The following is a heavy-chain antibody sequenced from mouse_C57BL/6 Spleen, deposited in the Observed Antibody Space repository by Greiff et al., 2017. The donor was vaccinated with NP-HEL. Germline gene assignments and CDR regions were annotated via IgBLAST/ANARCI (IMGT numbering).Heavy chain of an antibody. CDR1: GYTFTSYT. Sequence: VQLQQSGAELARPGASVKMSCKASGYTFTSYTMHWVKQRPGQGLEWIGYINPSSGYTTYNQKFKVKATLTADKSSSTAYMQLSSLTSEDAAVYYCAIYYGNYYAMDYWGQGTSVTVSS. V-gene: IGHV1-4*01. CDR2: INPSSGYT. CDR3: AIYYGNYYAMDY. J-gene: IGHJ4*01. D-gene: IGHD2-1*01.